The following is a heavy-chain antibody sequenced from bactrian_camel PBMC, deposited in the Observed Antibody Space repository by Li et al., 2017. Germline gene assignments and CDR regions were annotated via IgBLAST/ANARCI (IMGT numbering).Heavy chain of an antibody. J-gene: IGHJ4*01. CDR1: GYMYGGVC. CDR2: VIGSGKP. V-gene: IGHV3-2*01. Sequence: HVQLVESGGGSVKAGGSLRLSCAASGYMYGGVCMGWFRQSPGKDREAVATVVIGSGKPFYADSVKGRLTISLDNAKNTVYLQMSSLKPEDTAMYYCAADTAIRGAWRVPNYAYWGQGTQVTVS. CDR3: AADTAIRGAWRVPNYAY. D-gene: IGHD1*01.